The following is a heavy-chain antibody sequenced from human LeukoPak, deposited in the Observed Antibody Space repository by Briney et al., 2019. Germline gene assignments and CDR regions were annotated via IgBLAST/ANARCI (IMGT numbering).Heavy chain of an antibody. V-gene: IGHV3-9*03. CDR2: ISWNSGSI. CDR3: AKDEFVASDFTGAFDI. D-gene: IGHD2-8*02. J-gene: IGHJ3*02. CDR1: GFTFDDYA. Sequence: PGRSLRLSCAASGFTFDDYAMHWVRQAPGKGLEWVSGISWNSGSIGCADSVKGRFTISRDNAKNSLHLQMNSLRAEDMALYYCAKDEFVASDFTGAFDIWGQGTMVTVSS.